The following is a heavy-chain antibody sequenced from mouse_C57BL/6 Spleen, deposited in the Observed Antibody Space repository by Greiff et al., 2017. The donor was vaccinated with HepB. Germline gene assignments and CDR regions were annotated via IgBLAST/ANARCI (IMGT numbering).Heavy chain of an antibody. CDR3: ARNSLWDVRAMDD. V-gene: IGHV2-9-1*01. D-gene: IGHD4-1*01. CDR2: IWTGGGT. Sequence: VMLVESGPGLVAPSQSLSITCTVSGFSLTSYAISWVRQPPGKGLEWLGVIWTGGGTNYNSAPKSRLSISKDNSKSKVFLKMNSLQTDDTAKYYCARNSLWDVRAMDDWGQGTSVTVSS. CDR1: GFSLTSYA. J-gene: IGHJ4*01.